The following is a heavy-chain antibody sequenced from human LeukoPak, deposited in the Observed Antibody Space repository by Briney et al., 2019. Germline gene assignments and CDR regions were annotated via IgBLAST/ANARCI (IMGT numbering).Heavy chain of an antibody. CDR3: AKTHYYYDSSGYYNYYFDY. D-gene: IGHD3-22*01. V-gene: IGHV3-9*03. J-gene: IGHJ4*02. CDR1: VFTFDDYA. CDR2: INWNRGSI. Sequence: GGSLRLSCAASVFTFDDYAMHWVRQAPGKGLEGVSGINWNRGSIGYADSVKGRFTISRDNAKNSLYLQVNSLRTEDMALYYCAKTHYYYDSSGYYNYYFDYWGQGTLVTVSS.